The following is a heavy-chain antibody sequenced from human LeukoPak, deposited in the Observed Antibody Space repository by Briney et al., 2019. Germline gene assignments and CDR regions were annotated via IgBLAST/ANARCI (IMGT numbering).Heavy chain of an antibody. J-gene: IGHJ5*02. V-gene: IGHV1-2*04. CDR3: ARAPPIAAALNWFDP. CDR1: GYTFTGYY. D-gene: IGHD6-13*01. CDR2: INPNSGGT. Sequence: ASVKVSCKASGYTFTGYYMHWVRQAPGQGLVWMGWINPNSGGTNYAQKFQGWVTMTRDTSISTAYMELSRLRSDDTAVYYCARAPPIAAALNWFDPWGQGTLVTVSS.